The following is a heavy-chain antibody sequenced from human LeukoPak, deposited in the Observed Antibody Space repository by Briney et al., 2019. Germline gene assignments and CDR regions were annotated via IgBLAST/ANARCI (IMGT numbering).Heavy chain of an antibody. Sequence: SETLSLICAVYGGSFSGYYWSWSRQPPGKGLEWIGEINHSGSTNYNPSLKSRVTISVDTSKNQFSLKLSSVTAADTAVYYCARGPYYYGSGTFYYYYGMDVWGKGTTVTVSS. CDR1: GGSFSGYY. CDR3: ARGPYYYGSGTFYYYYGMDV. D-gene: IGHD3-10*01. V-gene: IGHV4-34*01. J-gene: IGHJ6*04. CDR2: INHSGST.